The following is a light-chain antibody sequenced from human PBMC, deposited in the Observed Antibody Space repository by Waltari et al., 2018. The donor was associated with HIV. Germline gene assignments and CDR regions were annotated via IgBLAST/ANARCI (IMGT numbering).Light chain of an antibody. Sequence: ELVLTQSPGTLSLSPGERATLSCRASQSFSSSYLAWYQQKPGQAPRLLIYGISSRVTGTPDRFSGSGSGTDFTLTISRLEPEDLAVYYCQQYGSSRYTFGQGTKLEIK. V-gene: IGKV3-20*01. J-gene: IGKJ2*01. CDR2: GIS. CDR3: QQYGSSRYT. CDR1: QSFSSSY.